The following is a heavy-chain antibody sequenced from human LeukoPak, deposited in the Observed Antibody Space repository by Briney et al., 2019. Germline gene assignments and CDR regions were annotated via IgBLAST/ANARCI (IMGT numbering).Heavy chain of an antibody. CDR1: GYTFTTSW. J-gene: IGHJ4*02. CDR2: INPGDSDT. V-gene: IGHV5-51*01. Sequence: GESLKISCKGSGYTFTTSWIGWVRQMPGKGLEWKAIINPGDSDTRYSPSFQGQVTISADKSISTAYLQWSSLEASDTAMYYCARQGGSGVSLDYWGQGTLVTVSS. D-gene: IGHD3-10*01. CDR3: ARQGGSGVSLDY.